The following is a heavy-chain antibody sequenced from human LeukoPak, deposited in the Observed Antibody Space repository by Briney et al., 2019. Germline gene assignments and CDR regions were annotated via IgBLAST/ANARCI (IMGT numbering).Heavy chain of an antibody. CDR3: ARVYSSYFDY. Sequence: PGGSLRLSCAASRFTFSSYSMNWVRQAPGKGLGWVSSISSSGSYIYYADSVKGRFTISRDNAKNSLYLQMNSLRAEDTAVYYCARVYSSYFDYWGQGTLVTVSS. V-gene: IGHV3-21*01. CDR1: RFTFSSYS. D-gene: IGHD6-19*01. CDR2: ISSSGSYI. J-gene: IGHJ4*02.